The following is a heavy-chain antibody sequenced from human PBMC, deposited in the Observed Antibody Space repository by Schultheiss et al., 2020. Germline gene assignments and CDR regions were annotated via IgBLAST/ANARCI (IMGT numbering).Heavy chain of an antibody. CDR3: AKDLVPTVTTPRGRDYYYGMDV. Sequence: GGSLRLSCAASGFTFSSYGMHWVRQAPGKGLEWVAVISYDGSNKYYADSVKGRFTISRDNSKNTLYLQMNSLRAEDTAVYYCAKDLVPTVTTPRGRDYYYGMDVWGQGTTVTVSS. D-gene: IGHD4-17*01. CDR2: ISYDGSNK. J-gene: IGHJ6*02. V-gene: IGHV3-30*19. CDR1: GFTFSSYG.